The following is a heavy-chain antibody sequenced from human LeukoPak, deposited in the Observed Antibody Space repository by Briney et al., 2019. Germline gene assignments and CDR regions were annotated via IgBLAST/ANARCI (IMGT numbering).Heavy chain of an antibody. D-gene: IGHD2-2*01. CDR3: ARGGCSSTSCYRNWYDP. V-gene: IGHV3-30*04. J-gene: IGHJ5*02. Sequence: GGSLRLSCAASGFTFSSYAMHWVRQAPGKGLEWVAVISYDGSNKYYADSVKGRFTISRDNSKNTLYLQKNSLRAEDTAVYYCARGGCSSTSCYRNWYDPWGQGTLVTVSS. CDR1: GFTFSSYA. CDR2: ISYDGSNK.